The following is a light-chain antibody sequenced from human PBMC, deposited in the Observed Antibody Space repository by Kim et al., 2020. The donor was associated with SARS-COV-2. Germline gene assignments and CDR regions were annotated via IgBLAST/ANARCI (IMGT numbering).Light chain of an antibody. V-gene: IGKV1-12*01. CDR1: QDISNR. CDR3: QQANSFPYT. Sequence: DIQVTQSPSSVSASVGDKVTITCRASQDISNRLAWYQQKPGKAPKLLIHSASSLQSGVPSRFSGGGSGTDFTLTITSLQPEDFATYYCQQANSFPYTFGQGTKLEI. CDR2: SAS. J-gene: IGKJ2*01.